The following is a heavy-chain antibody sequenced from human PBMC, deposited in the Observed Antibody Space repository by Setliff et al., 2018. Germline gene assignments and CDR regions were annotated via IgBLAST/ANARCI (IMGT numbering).Heavy chain of an antibody. V-gene: IGHV4-34*01. CDR2: INHSGST. J-gene: IGHJ4*02. Sequence: PSLTCAVYGGSFSGYYWSWIRQPPGKGLEWIGEINHSGSTNYNPSLKSRVTISVDTSKNQFSLKLSSVTAADTAVYYCARVAHTGGNYWGQGTLVTVSS. CDR3: ARVAHTGGNY. CDR1: GGSFSGYY. D-gene: IGHD3-16*01.